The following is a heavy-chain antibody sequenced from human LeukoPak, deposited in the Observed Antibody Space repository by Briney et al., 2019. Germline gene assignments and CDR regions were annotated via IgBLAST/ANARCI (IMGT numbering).Heavy chain of an antibody. CDR3: ARSGPHNAFDI. J-gene: IGHJ3*02. CDR2: ISSRSSTI. D-gene: IGHD1-1*01. Sequence: GGSLRLSCAASGFTFSSYSMNWVRQAPGKGLEWVSYISSRSSTIYYADSVKGRFTISRDNAKNSLYLQMNSLRAEDTAVYYCARSGPHNAFDIWGQGTMVTVSS. CDR1: GFTFSSYS. V-gene: IGHV3-48*01.